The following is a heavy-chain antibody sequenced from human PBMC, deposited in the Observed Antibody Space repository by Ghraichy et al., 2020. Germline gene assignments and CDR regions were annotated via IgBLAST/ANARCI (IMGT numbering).Heavy chain of an antibody. CDR1: GFTFDNYS. Sequence: GSLRLSCAASGFTFDNYSMSWVRQAPGKGLEWVSVISDSGRSTFYADSVKGRFTISRDNSKNTLFLQMNSLRGEDTAVYFCAKEHAVGAPGFWGQGVLVTVSS. CDR3: AKEHAVGAPGF. D-gene: IGHD6-19*01. CDR2: ISDSGRST. J-gene: IGHJ4*02. V-gene: IGHV3-23*01.